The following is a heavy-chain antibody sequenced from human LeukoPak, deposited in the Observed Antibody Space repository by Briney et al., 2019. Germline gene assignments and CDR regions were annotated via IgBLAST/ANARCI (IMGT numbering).Heavy chain of an antibody. J-gene: IGHJ5*02. CDR1: GGSISSSSYY. CDR3: AIFGSGGS. Sequence: SETLSLTCTVSGGSISSSSYYWGWIRQPPGKGLEWIGSIYYSGSTYYNPSLKSRVTISVDTSKNQFSLKLSSVTTADTAMYYCAIFGSGGSWGQGTLVTVSS. V-gene: IGHV4-39*07. D-gene: IGHD2-15*01. CDR2: IYYSGST.